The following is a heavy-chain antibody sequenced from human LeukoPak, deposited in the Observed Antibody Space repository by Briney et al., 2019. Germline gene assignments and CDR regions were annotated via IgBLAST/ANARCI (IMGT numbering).Heavy chain of an antibody. V-gene: IGHV4-34*01. CDR2: IYHSGST. CDR3: ARSTRGYSSSSIDY. D-gene: IGHD6-13*01. CDR1: GGSFSGYY. Sequence: SETLSLTCAVYGGSFSGYYWSWIRQPPGKGLEWIGEIYHSGSTNYNPSLKSRVTISVDKSKNQFSLKLSSVTAADTAVYYCARSTRGYSSSSIDYWGQGTLVTVSS. J-gene: IGHJ4*02.